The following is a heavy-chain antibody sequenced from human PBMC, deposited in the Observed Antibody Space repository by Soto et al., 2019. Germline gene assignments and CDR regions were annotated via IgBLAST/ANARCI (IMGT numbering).Heavy chain of an antibody. CDR2: INPNSGGT. CDR1: GYTFTGYY. CDR3: ARDLFSCSITSSSLSYFDGRDV. J-gene: IGHJ6*02. V-gene: IGHV1-2*04. D-gene: IGHD2-2*01. Sequence: ASVKVSCKASGYTFTGYYMHWVRQAPGQGLEWMGWINPNSGGTNYAQKFQGWVTMTRDTSISTAYMELSRLRSDDTAVYYCARDLFSCSITSSSLSYFDGRDVWGEGTTGTVS.